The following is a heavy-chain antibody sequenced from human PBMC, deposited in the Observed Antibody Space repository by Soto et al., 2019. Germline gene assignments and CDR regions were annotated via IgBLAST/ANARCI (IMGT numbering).Heavy chain of an antibody. CDR3: GKDTLDFSGGDCPPYYYYGMDV. Sequence: PSRNLKISRATPEDSCNSDAMPYVLQAPGKGLEWLAVISNDGNKKFFADSMKGRLTLSRDNARNTVYLQINNLRAEDTAVYFCGKDTLDFSGGDCPPYYYYGMDVWGQLTTVIVS. V-gene: IGHV3-30*18. J-gene: IGHJ6*02. CDR1: EDSCNSDA. CDR2: ISNDGNKK. D-gene: IGHD2-21*02.